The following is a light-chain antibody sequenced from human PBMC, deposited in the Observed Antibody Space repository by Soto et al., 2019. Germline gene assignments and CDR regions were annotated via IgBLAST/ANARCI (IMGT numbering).Light chain of an antibody. CDR3: AAWDLGLSAHVV. Sequence: QSVLTQPPSASGTPGQRVTISCSGSSSNIGSNYVYWYQQLPGTAPKLLIYRNNQRPSGVPDRFSGSKSGTSASLAISGLRSEEEGGDDRAAWDLGLSAHVVFGGGTQLTVL. CDR2: RNN. CDR1: SSNIGSNY. J-gene: IGLJ2*01. V-gene: IGLV1-47*01.